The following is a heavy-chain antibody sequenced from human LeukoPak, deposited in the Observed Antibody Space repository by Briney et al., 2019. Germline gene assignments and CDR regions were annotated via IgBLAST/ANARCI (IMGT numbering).Heavy chain of an antibody. CDR3: AKDRAGQQLVRGYFDY. CDR1: GFTFSSYW. V-gene: IGHV3-23*01. CDR2: ISGSGGST. Sequence: GGSLRLSCAASGFTFSSYWMSWVRQAPGKGLEWVSGISGSGGSTYYADSVKGRFTISRDNSKNTLYLQMNSLRAEDTAVYYCAKDRAGQQLVRGYFDYWGQGTLVTVSS. D-gene: IGHD6-13*01. J-gene: IGHJ4*02.